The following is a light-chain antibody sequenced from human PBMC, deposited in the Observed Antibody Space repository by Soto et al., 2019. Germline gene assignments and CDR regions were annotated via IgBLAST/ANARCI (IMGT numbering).Light chain of an antibody. CDR1: QTIRNSH. CDR3: HQYGTSPYT. Sequence: EIMLTQSPGTLSLSPGDTATLSCRASQTIRNSHLAWYQQKPGQAPRHLIYGVSRRATGIPDRFSGRGSGTYFTLTISKLEPEDFAVYSYHQYGTSPYTYCQGTKLEIK. CDR2: GVS. J-gene: IGKJ2*01. V-gene: IGKV3-20*01.